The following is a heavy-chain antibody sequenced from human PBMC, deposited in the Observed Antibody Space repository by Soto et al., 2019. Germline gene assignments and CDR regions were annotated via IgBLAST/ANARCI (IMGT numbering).Heavy chain of an antibody. D-gene: IGHD2-15*01. CDR3: ARGVSSGGSCYPIDY. V-gene: IGHV1-69*13. CDR2: IIPIFGTA. CDR1: GGTFSSYA. J-gene: IGHJ4*02. Sequence: SVKVSCKASGGTFSSYAISWVRQAPGQGLEWMGGIIPIFGTANYAQKFQGRVTITADESTSTAYMELSSLRSEDTAVYYCARGVSSGGSCYPIDYWGQGTLVTVSS.